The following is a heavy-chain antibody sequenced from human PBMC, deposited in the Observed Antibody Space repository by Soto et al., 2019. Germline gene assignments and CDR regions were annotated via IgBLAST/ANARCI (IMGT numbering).Heavy chain of an antibody. CDR2: IWYDGSKK. J-gene: IGHJ5*02. D-gene: IGHD2-15*01. CDR3: ARMVGGGRWFDP. CDR1: GFSFSSYG. V-gene: IGHV3-33*01. Sequence: GGSLRLSCAAAGFSFSSYGMHWVRQAPGKGLEWLAFIWYDGSKKYYGDSMKGRLTISRDNSKNTLYLQMNSLRVEDAAVYYCARMVGGGRWFDPWGQGTLVTVSS.